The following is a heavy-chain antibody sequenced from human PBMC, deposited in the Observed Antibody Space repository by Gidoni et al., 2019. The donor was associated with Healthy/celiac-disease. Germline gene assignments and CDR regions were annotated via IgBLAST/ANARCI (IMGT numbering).Heavy chain of an antibody. V-gene: IGHV1-69*01. CDR2: IIPIFGTA. CDR3: ARGGKTYYYDSSGYYPLAHAFDI. CDR1: GGTVSSDA. D-gene: IGHD3-22*01. Sequence: QVQLVQSGAEVKKPGSSVKVSCKASGGTVSSDAISWVRQAPGQGLEWMGGIIPIFGTANYAQKFQGRVTITADESTSTAYMELSSLRSEDTAVYYCARGGKTYYYDSSGYYPLAHAFDIWGQGTMVTVSS. J-gene: IGHJ3*02.